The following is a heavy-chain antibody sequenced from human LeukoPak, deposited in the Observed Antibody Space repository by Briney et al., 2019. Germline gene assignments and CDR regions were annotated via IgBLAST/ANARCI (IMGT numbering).Heavy chain of an antibody. D-gene: IGHD6-6*01. CDR3: AREVSSIAARFCDY. J-gene: IGHJ4*02. CDR1: GGSISSYY. CDR2: IYTSGST. Sequence: SETLSLTCTVSGGSISSYYWSWIRQPAGKGLEWIGRIYTSGSTNYNPSFKSRVTMSVDTSKNQFSLKLSSVTAADTAVYYCAREVSSIAARFCDYWGQGTLVTVSS. V-gene: IGHV4-4*07.